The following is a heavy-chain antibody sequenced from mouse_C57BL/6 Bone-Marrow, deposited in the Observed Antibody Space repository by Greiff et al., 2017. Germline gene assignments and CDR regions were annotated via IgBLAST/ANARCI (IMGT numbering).Heavy chain of an antibody. D-gene: IGHD2-2*01. CDR3: ARRSSTMVTPWFAY. Sequence: VQLQQSGAELVKPGASVKMSCKASGYTFTSYWITWVKPRPGQGLEWIGDIYPGSGSTNYNEKFKSKATLTVDTSSSTDYMQLSSLTSEDSAVYDCARRSSTMVTPWFAYWGQGTLVTVSA. CDR1: GYTFTSYW. CDR2: IYPGSGST. J-gene: IGHJ3*01. V-gene: IGHV1-55*01.